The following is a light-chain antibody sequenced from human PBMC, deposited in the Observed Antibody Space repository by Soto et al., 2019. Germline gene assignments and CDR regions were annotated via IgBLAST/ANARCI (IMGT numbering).Light chain of an antibody. V-gene: IGKV1-5*01. J-gene: IGKJ2*01. CDR1: QTISNW. CDR2: DAS. Sequence: DIQMTQSPSTLSASVGDRVTITCRASQTISNWLAWYQQKPGKAPRLLIYDASTLESGVPSRFSGSASGTEFNLTISSLQPDDFATYYCQQHTFGQGTKLEIK. CDR3: QQHT.